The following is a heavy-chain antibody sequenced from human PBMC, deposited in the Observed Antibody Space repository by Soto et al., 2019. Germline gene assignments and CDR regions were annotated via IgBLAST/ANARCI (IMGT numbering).Heavy chain of an antibody. V-gene: IGHV1-69*01. J-gene: IGHJ4*02. D-gene: IGHD3-16*02. CDR2: IIPVFGTP. CDR1: GYIFKNYA. CDR3: SRHLYDYVWGSYRH. Sequence: QVQLVQSGAEVKETGSSVKVSCKSSGYIFKNYAVTWLRQAPGQGIEWMGGIIPVFGTPDYSQKFRCRVTITADESTSPVYMELRSLTSEDTAVYYCSRHLYDYVWGSYRHWGQGTLVTVSS.